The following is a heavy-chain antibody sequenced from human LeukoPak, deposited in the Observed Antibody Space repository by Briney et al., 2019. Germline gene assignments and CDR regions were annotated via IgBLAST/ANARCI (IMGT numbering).Heavy chain of an antibody. Sequence: SQTLSLTCDVSGGSITSDTYYWSWIRQPPGKGLEWIGYILHSRSTYNNPSLKSRVTISVDTSKSQFSLKLSSVTAADAAVYYCARTRDFWSGFFDYWGQGTLVTVSS. CDR1: GGSITSDTYY. V-gene: IGHV4-30-2*01. J-gene: IGHJ4*02. CDR2: ILHSRST. D-gene: IGHD3-3*01. CDR3: ARTRDFWSGFFDY.